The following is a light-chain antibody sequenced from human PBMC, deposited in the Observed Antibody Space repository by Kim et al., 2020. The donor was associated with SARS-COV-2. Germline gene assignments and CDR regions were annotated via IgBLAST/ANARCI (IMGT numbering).Light chain of an antibody. CDR2: KAA. Sequence: YASGGDRVTGTCRASQSISTWLAWYKQKPGKAPNLLIYKAATLESGVPSRFSGSGSGTEFTLTISSLQPDDFASYYCQQYKAYPYTFGQGTKLEI. CDR3: QQYKAYPYT. J-gene: IGKJ2*01. V-gene: IGKV1-5*03. CDR1: QSISTW.